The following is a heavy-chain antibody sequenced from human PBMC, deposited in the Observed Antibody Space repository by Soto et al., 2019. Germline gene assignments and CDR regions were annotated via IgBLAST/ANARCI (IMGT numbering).Heavy chain of an antibody. V-gene: IGHV1-18*01. Sequence: QVQLVQSGTEVKKPGSSVKVSCKASGYTFTNYGISWVRQAPGQGLEWLAWINTYNGHTNYAQKLQGRVTLNTDTPTSTAYMELRSLRSDDTAVYYCARDLLYSSRSTVRFDIWGQGTMVTVSS. J-gene: IGHJ3*02. CDR2: INTYNGHT. D-gene: IGHD6-13*01. CDR3: ARDLLYSSRSTVRFDI. CDR1: GYTFTNYG.